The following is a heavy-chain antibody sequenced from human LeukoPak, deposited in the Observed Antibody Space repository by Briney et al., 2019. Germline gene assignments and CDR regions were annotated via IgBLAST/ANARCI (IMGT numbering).Heavy chain of an antibody. Sequence: SETLSLTCTVSGGSTSSDYWSWIRQSPGKGLEWVGYVYNSGDTGKNPSLKSRVTILLDTSKNQCSLKLTSVSAADTAVYYCARLKLGVYFDLWGRGTLVTVSS. CDR2: VYNSGDT. V-gene: IGHV4-59*08. CDR1: GGSTSSDY. CDR3: ARLKLGVYFDL. J-gene: IGHJ2*01. D-gene: IGHD3-16*01.